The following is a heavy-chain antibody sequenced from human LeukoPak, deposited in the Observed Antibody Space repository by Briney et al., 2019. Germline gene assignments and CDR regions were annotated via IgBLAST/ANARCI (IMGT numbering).Heavy chain of an antibody. Sequence: GGSLRLSCAASGFTFSSYWMSLVRLAPGKGLEWVANIKQDGSEKYYVDSVKGRFTISRDNAKNSLYLQMNSLRAEDTAVYYCASGARIAAASYWGQGTLVTVSS. J-gene: IGHJ4*02. CDR1: GFTFSSYW. D-gene: IGHD6-13*01. CDR3: ASGARIAAASY. CDR2: IKQDGSEK. V-gene: IGHV3-7*03.